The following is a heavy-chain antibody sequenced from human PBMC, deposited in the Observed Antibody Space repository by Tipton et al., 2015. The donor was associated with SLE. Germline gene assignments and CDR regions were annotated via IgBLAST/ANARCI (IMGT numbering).Heavy chain of an antibody. CDR3: ASSKTGTTNAFDY. CDR1: GGSISSSSYY. V-gene: IGHV4-39*01. CDR2: IYYSGST. J-gene: IGHJ4*02. Sequence: LRLSCTVSGGSISSSSYYWGWIRQPPGKGLEWIGSIYYSGSTYYNPSLKSRVTISVDTSKNQFSLKLSSVTAADTAVYYCASSKTGTTNAFDYWGQGTLVTVSS. D-gene: IGHD1-7*01.